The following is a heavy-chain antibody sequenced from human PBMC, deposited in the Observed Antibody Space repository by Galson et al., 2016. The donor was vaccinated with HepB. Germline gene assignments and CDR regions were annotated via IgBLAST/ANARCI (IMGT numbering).Heavy chain of an antibody. CDR3: ARGSSYNWNAPLDF. J-gene: IGHJ4*02. V-gene: IGHV3-64*02. CDR1: GFTFSSYA. Sequence: SLRLSCAASGFTFSSYAMHWVRQAPGKGLEFVSAITSSGGASYYADSVKGRFTVSRDNSKNTLFLQMGSLRAEYMAVYYCARGSSYNWNAPLDFWGQGTPVTVSS. CDR2: ITSSGGAS. D-gene: IGHD1-1*01.